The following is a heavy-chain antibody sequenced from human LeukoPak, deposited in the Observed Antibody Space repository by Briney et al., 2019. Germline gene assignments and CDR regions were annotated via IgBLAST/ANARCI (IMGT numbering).Heavy chain of an antibody. D-gene: IGHD4-17*01. V-gene: IGHV1-69*05. CDR2: IIPILGTP. CDR3: ARAKYGDSRYWHFDL. J-gene: IGHJ2*01. Sequence: ASVKVSCTASGGTFSSYDISWVRQAPGQGLEWMGGIIPILGTPYYAQKFQGRVTITTDESTGTAHVDLSSLTSEDTAVYFCARAKYGDSRYWHFDLWGRGTLVTVSS. CDR1: GGTFSSYD.